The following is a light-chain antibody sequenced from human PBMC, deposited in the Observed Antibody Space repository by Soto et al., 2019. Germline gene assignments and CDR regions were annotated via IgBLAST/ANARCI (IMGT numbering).Light chain of an antibody. Sequence: QSVLTQSPSASASLGASVKLTCTLSSGHSSHAIAWHQLQPEKGPRYLMKLNNDGSHSKGDGIPDRFTGSSSGAERYLTISSLQSEDEAEYYCQTWGSGSWVFGGGTKLTVL. CDR2: LNNDGSH. CDR3: QTWGSGSWV. J-gene: IGLJ3*02. CDR1: SGHSSHA. V-gene: IGLV4-69*01.